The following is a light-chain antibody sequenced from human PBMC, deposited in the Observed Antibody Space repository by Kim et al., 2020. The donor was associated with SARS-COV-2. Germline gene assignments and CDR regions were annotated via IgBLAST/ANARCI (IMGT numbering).Light chain of an antibody. V-gene: IGKV3-15*01. CDR1: QSVGGS. CDR3: QQYNSWPMFT. CDR2: SAS. Sequence: DTVMTQSPATLSVSLGERVTLSCRASQSVGGSLAWYQLKPGQSPSLLIYSASTRATDIPARFSGSGSGTEFTLTISSLQSEDFAVYYCQQYNSWPMFTFGQGTKVDIK. J-gene: IGKJ2*01.